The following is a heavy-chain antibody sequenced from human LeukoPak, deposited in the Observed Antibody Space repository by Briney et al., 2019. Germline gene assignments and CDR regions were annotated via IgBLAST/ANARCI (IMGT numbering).Heavy chain of an antibody. CDR2: ISYDGSNK. J-gene: IGHJ4*02. D-gene: IGHD6-13*01. CDR1: GFTFSSYG. Sequence: PGGSLRLSCAASGFTFSSYGIHWVRQTPGKGLEWVAVISYDGSNKYYADSVKGRFTISRDNSKNTLYLQMNSLRAEDTAVYYCAKGVGSSRAFDYWGQGTPVTVSS. CDR3: AKGVGSSRAFDY. V-gene: IGHV3-30*18.